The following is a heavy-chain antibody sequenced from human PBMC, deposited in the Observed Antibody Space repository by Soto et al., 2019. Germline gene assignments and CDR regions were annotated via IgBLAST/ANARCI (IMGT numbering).Heavy chain of an antibody. CDR1: GGSISSGDYY. J-gene: IGHJ6*02. V-gene: IGHV4-30-4*01. CDR3: AGAGYYGGGYCGMDV. CDR2: IYYSGST. Sequence: QVQLQESGPGLVKPSQTLSLTCTVSGGSISSGDYYWSWIRQPPGKGLEWIGYIYYSGSTYYNPSLKGRVTISVDTSRNQFSLTLSSVTAADTAVYYCAGAGYYGGGYCGMDVWGQGTTVTVSS. D-gene: IGHD4-17*01.